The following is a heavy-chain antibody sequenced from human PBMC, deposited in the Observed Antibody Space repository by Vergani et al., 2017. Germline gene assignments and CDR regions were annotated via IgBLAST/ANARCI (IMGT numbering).Heavy chain of an antibody. CDR3: ARQHSSGLTNFDY. J-gene: IGHJ4*02. D-gene: IGHD6-19*01. V-gene: IGHV5-51*01. CDR2: IYPGDSDT. Sequence: EVQLVQSGAEVKKPGESLKISCKGSGYSFTSYWIGWVRQMPGKGLEWMGLIYPGDSDTRYSPSFQGKVTISADKSISTAYLQWSSLKASDTAMYYGARQHSSGLTNFDYWGQGTLVTVSS. CDR1: GYSFTSYW.